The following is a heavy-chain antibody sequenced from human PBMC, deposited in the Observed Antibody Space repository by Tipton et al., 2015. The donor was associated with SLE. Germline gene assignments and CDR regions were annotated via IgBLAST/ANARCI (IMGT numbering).Heavy chain of an antibody. J-gene: IGHJ4*02. V-gene: IGHV4-39*01. Sequence: TLSLTCTVSGGSISSSSYYWGWIRQPPGKGLEWIGSIYYSGSTYYNPSLKSRVTISVDTSKNQFSLKLSSGTAADTAVYYCSRREKLEQHFDYWGQGTLVTVSS. CDR2: IYYSGST. D-gene: IGHD1/OR15-1a*01. CDR1: GGSISSSSYY. CDR3: SRREKLEQHFDY.